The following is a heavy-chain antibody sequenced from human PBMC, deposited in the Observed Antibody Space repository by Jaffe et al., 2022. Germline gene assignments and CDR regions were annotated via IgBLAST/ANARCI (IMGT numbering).Heavy chain of an antibody. CDR1: GGSISSYY. CDR2: IYYSGST. J-gene: IGHJ6*03. CDR3: ARAGSGDYYYYMDV. D-gene: IGHD3-10*01. Sequence: QVQLQESGPGLVKPSETLSLTCTVSGGSISSYYWSWIRQPPGKGLEWIGYIYYSGSTNYNPSLKSRVTISVDTSKNQFSLKLSSVTAADTAVYYCARAGSGDYYYYMDVWGKGTTVTVSS. V-gene: IGHV4-59*01.